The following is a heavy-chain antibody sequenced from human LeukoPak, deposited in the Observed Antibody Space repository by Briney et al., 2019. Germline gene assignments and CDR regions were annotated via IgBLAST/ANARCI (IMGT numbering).Heavy chain of an antibody. CDR2: ISNSGST. J-gene: IGHJ3*02. CDR1: GGSISSYY. Sequence: SETLSLTCTVSGGSISSYYWSWIRQPPGEGLEWIGYISNSGSTNYNPSLKSRVTISVDTSKNQLSLKLSYVTAADTAVYHCVRLQPNTGEWAFDIWGRGTIVSVSS. V-gene: IGHV4-59*01. CDR3: VRLQPNTGEWAFDI. D-gene: IGHD1-1*01.